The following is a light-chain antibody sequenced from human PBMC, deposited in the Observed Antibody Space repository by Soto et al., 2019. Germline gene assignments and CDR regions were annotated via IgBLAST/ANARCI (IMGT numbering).Light chain of an antibody. CDR3: SSYTSTSTLV. Sequence: QSALTQPASVSGSPGQSITISCTGTNSDVGGYNYVSWYQHHPGKAPKLMNFDVTYRPSGVSNRFSGSKSGNTASLTISGLQAEDEADYYCSSYTSTSTLVFGTGTKLTVL. J-gene: IGLJ1*01. CDR1: NSDVGGYNY. CDR2: DVT. V-gene: IGLV2-14*03.